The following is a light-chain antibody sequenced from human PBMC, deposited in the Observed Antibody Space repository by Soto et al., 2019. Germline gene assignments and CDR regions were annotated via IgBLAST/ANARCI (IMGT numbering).Light chain of an antibody. J-gene: IGLJ1*01. CDR1: SSDVGGYNF. V-gene: IGLV2-8*01. CDR3: SSYAGSNSHYV. CDR2: EVN. Sequence: QSALTQPPSASGSPGQSVTISCTGTSSDVGGYNFVSWYQQRPGKAPKPMIYEVNKRHSGVPDRLSGSTSGNTASLTVSGRQAEDEADYYCSSYAGSNSHYVFGTGTKVTVL.